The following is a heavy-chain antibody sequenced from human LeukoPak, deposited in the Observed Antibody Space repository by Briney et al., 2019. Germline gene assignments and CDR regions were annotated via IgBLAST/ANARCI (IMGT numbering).Heavy chain of an antibody. D-gene: IGHD2-15*01. CDR3: ARVSMDCSGGSCYLNPYYYYYYGMDV. V-gene: IGHV4-34*01. CDR2: INHSGST. Sequence: SETLSLTCAVYGGSFSGYYWSWIRQPPGKGLEWIGEINHSGSTNYNPSLKSRVTISVDTSKNQFSLKLSSVTAADTAVYYCARVSMDCSGGSCYLNPYYYYYYGMDVWGQGTTVTVSS. CDR1: GGSFSGYY. J-gene: IGHJ6*02.